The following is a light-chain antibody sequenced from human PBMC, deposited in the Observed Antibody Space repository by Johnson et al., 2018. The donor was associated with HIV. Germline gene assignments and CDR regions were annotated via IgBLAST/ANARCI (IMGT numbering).Light chain of an antibody. J-gene: IGLJ1*01. Sequence: QAVLTQPPSVSAAPGQKVTISCSGSSSNIGSNYVSWYQQLPGTAPKLLIYDNNKRPSGIPDRFSGSKSGTSATLGITGLQTGDEADYYCGTWDSSLSAFYVFGPGTKVTVL. V-gene: IGLV1-51*01. CDR3: GTWDSSLSAFYV. CDR1: SSNIGSNY. CDR2: DNN.